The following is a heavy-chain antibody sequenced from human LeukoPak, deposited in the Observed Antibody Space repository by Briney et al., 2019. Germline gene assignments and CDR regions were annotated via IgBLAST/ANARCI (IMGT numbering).Heavy chain of an antibody. CDR1: GYTFTSYG. CDR2: ISAYNGNT. Sequence: ASVKVSCKASGYTFTSYGISWVRQAPGQGLEWMGWISAYNGNTNYAQKLQGRVTMTTDTSTSTAYMELRSPRSDDTAVYYCAISLPIVGLDYWGQGTLVTVSS. D-gene: IGHD1-26*01. J-gene: IGHJ4*02. CDR3: AISLPIVGLDY. V-gene: IGHV1-18*01.